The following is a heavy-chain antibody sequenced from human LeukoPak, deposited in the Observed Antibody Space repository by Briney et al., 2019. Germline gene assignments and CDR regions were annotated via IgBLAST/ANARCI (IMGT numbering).Heavy chain of an antibody. CDR2: INTNTGNP. Sequence: ASVKVSCKVSGYTLTELSMHWVRQAPGQGLEWMGWINTNTGNPTYAQGFTGRFVFSLGTSVSTAYLQISSLKAEDTAVYYCARRGEYYYYYYMDVWGKGTTVTVSS. CDR3: ARRGEYYYYYYMDV. J-gene: IGHJ6*03. V-gene: IGHV7-4-1*02. CDR1: GYTLTELS. D-gene: IGHD3-16*01.